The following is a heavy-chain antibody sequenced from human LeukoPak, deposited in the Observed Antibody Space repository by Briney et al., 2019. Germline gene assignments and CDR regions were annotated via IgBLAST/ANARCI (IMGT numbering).Heavy chain of an antibody. Sequence: GGALRLFFATSGFPFETNAMSWVRQAPGKGLEGVATIRNTETFYADYVTGRFTISRDNSKNTLNMQMNRLRVEDTAIYYCAKDWIQFNRVFDCFDSWGQGTLVSVSS. J-gene: IGHJ4*02. CDR3: AKDWIQFNRVFDCFDS. V-gene: IGHV3-23*01. CDR2: IRNTET. CDR1: GFPFETNA. D-gene: IGHD5-18*01.